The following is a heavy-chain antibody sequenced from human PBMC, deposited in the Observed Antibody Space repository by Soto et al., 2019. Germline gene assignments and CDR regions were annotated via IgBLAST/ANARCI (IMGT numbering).Heavy chain of an antibody. V-gene: IGHV1-2*04. Sequence: ASVKVSCKASGYTFTGYYMHWVRQAPGQGLEWMGWINPNSGGTNYAQKFQGWVTMTRDTSISTAYMELSRLRSDDTAVYYCARSGYSSSWGIDYWGQGTLVTVSS. D-gene: IGHD6-13*01. CDR3: ARSGYSSSWGIDY. CDR2: INPNSGGT. J-gene: IGHJ4*02. CDR1: GYTFTGYY.